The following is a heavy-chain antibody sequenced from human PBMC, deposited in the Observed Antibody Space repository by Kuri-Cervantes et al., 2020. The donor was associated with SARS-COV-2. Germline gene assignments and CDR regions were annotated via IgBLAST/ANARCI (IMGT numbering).Heavy chain of an antibody. J-gene: IGHJ6*03. D-gene: IGHD4-17*01. CDR1: GFTFSSYG. CDR3: ARVGLRGYYYYMDV. CDR2: IWYDGSNK. V-gene: IGHV3-33*01. Sequence: GESLKISCAASGFTFSSYGMHWVRQAPGKGLEWVAVIWYDGSNKYYADSVKGRFTISRDNAKNTLYLQMNSLRAEDTAVYYCARVGLRGYYYYMDVWGKGTTVTVSS.